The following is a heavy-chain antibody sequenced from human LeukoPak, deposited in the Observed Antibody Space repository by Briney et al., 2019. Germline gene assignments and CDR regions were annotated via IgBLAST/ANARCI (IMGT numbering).Heavy chain of an antibody. CDR1: GFTFSSYS. Sequence: GGSLRLSCAASGFTFSSYSMNWVRQAPGKGLERISYISSSSGTLFYADSVKGRFTISRDNAKNSLYLQMNSLKAEDTAVYYCARDEAYSGTYATTWGRGTLVTVSS. V-gene: IGHV3-48*01. D-gene: IGHD1-26*01. CDR3: ARDEAYSGTYATT. CDR2: ISSSSGTL. J-gene: IGHJ5*02.